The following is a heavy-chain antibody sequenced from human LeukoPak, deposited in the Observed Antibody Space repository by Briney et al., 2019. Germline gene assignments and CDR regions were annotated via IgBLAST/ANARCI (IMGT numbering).Heavy chain of an antibody. Sequence: ASVKVSCKASGYTFTSYGISWVRQAPGQGLEWMGWISAYNGKTNYAQKLQGRVTMTTDTSTSTAYMELRSLRSDDTAVYYCARVASSWYSLLGLHMDVWGKGTTVTVSS. CDR1: GYTFTSYG. V-gene: IGHV1-18*01. D-gene: IGHD6-13*01. CDR3: ARVASSWYSLLGLHMDV. CDR2: ISAYNGKT. J-gene: IGHJ6*03.